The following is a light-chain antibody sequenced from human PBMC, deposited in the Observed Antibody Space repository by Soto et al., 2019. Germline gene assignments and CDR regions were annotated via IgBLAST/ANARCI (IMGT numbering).Light chain of an antibody. CDR2: LGS. V-gene: IGKV2-28*01. CDR1: QSLLHSNGYNY. Sequence: DIVMTQSPLSLPVTPGEPASISCRSSQSLLHSNGYNYLDWYLQKPGQSPQLLIYLGSNRSSGVTDRCSGTGSGTDFTLKISRVEAEDVGVYYCMQALHTPNTFGRGTKLEIK. CDR3: MQALHTPNT. J-gene: IGKJ2*01.